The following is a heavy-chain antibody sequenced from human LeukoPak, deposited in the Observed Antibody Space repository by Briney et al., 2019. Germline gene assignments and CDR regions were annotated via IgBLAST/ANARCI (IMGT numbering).Heavy chain of an antibody. J-gene: IGHJ4*02. CDR3: ARDTYYYGSLDY. CDR1: GFTFDDYA. Sequence: GGSLRLSCAASGFTFDDYAMHWVRQAPGKGLEWVSLISWDGGSTYYADSVKGRFTISRDNAKNSLYLQMNSLRAEDTAVYYCARDTYYYGSLDYWGQGTLVTVSS. D-gene: IGHD3-10*01. V-gene: IGHV3-43D*03. CDR2: ISWDGGST.